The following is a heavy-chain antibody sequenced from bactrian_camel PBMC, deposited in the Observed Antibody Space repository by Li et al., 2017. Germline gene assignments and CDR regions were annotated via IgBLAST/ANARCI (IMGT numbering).Heavy chain of an antibody. Sequence: HVQLVESGGGSVQAGGSMTLSCVASGYDFSVLYMAWFRRAPGGEREGVASIMVLGATTYYADSVKGRFTISQDNAKSTMYLQMNNLKPDDGGTYYCAVAIRGMYGGTWFCHNRDGIDYWGEGTQVTVS. J-gene: IGHJ7*01. V-gene: IGHV3S63*01. CDR1: GYDFSVLY. CDR2: IMVLGATT. D-gene: IGHD7*01.